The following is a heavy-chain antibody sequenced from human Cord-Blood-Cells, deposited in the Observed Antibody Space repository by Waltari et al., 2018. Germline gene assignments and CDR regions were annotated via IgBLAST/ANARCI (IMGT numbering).Heavy chain of an antibody. CDR3: ARPLNWGSDAFDS. J-gene: IGHJ3*02. D-gene: IGHD7-27*01. CDR1: GYSFTSYW. CDR2: IYLADSDT. Sequence: EVQLVQSGAEVKKPGESLKISCKGSGYSFTSYWIGWVRQMPGKGLEWMGSIYLADSDTRYSRSFQGKVTISADKSLSTAYLQWSSLKASDTAMYYCARPLNWGSDAFDSWGQGTMVTVSS. V-gene: IGHV5-51*01.